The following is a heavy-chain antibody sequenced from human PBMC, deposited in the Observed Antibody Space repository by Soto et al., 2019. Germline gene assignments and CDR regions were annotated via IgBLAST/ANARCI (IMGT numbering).Heavy chain of an antibody. CDR1: GDPMYSYF. Sequence: PSETLSLTCSVSGDPMYSYFWSWIRQPPGKGLEWIGYVYYGGSTNYKPSLKSRVTFSVDTSKNQVSLKLRSVTAADTAVYYCARSVRKWLDPWGQGILVTVS. D-gene: IGHD5-12*01. CDR3: ARSVRKWLDP. CDR2: VYYGGST. J-gene: IGHJ5*02. V-gene: IGHV4-59*01.